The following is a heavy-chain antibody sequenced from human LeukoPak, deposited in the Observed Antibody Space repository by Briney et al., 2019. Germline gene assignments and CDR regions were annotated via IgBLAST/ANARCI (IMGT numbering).Heavy chain of an antibody. CDR2: IYYSGST. CDR1: GGSISSSYSY. Sequence: PSETLSLTCTASGGSISSSYSYRGWIRQPPGKGLEWIGNIYYSGSTYYSPSLTSRVTVSVDTSENQFSLKLSSVTAADTAVYYCARAHSIASYYYGVDVWGQGTTVTVSS. V-gene: IGHV4-39*07. CDR3: ARAHSIASYYYGVDV. D-gene: IGHD2/OR15-2a*01. J-gene: IGHJ6*02.